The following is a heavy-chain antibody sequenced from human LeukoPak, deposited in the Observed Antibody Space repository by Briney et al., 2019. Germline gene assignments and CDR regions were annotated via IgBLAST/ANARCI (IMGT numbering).Heavy chain of an antibody. V-gene: IGHV1-18*01. D-gene: IGHD3-22*01. CDR2: ISGYNART. J-gene: IGHJ3*02. Sequence: ASVKVSCKASGYMFDTFGISWVRQAPGQGLEWMGWISGYNARTNYAQKVKGRVTMTTDTSTSTVYMELRNLRSDDTAKYYCARDYYESSGSTFDTFDIWGQGTMVIVPS. CDR3: ARDYYESSGSTFDTFDI. CDR1: GYMFDTFG.